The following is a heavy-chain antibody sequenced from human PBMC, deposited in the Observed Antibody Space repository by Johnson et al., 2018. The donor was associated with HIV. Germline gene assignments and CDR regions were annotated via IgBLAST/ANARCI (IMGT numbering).Heavy chain of an antibody. J-gene: IGHJ3*02. CDR3: ARDGLAANAFDT. D-gene: IGHD3/OR15-3a*01. V-gene: IGHV3-20*04. Sequence: VQLVESGGGVVRPGGSLRLSCAASGFTFDDYGMSWVRQAPGKGLEWVSGINWNGGSTGYADSVKGRFIISRDNSRNTLYLQMNSLRAEDTAVYYCARDGLAANAFDTWDQGTMVTVSS. CDR2: INWNGGST. CDR1: GFTFDDYG.